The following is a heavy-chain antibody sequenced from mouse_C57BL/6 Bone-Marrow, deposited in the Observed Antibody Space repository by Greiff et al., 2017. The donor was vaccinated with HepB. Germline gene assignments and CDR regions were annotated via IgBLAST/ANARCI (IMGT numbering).Heavy chain of an antibody. CDR3: ARDSRFDY. CDR2: INPSSGYT. V-gene: IGHV1-4*01. CDR1: GYTFTSYT. D-gene: IGHD6-1*01. J-gene: IGHJ2*01. Sequence: QVHVKQSGAELARPGASVKMSCKASGYTFTSYTMHWVKQRPGQGLEWIGYINPSSGYTKYNQKFKDKATLTADKSSSTAYMQLSSLTSEDSAVYYCARDSRFDYWGQGTTLTVSS.